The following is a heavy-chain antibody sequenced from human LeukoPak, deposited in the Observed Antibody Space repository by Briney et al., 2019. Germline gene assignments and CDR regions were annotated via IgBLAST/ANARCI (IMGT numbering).Heavy chain of an antibody. J-gene: IGHJ4*02. CDR2: ISYDGSNK. CDR1: GFTFSSYA. CDR3: ARANFDYGSGSPPGY. Sequence: QAGGSLRLSCAASGFTFSSYAMHWVRQAPGKGLEWVAVISYDGSNKYYADSVKGRFTISRDNVKKSVFLQMNRLRADDTAVYYCARANFDYGSGSPPGYWGQGTLVTVSS. V-gene: IGHV3-30-3*01. D-gene: IGHD3-10*01.